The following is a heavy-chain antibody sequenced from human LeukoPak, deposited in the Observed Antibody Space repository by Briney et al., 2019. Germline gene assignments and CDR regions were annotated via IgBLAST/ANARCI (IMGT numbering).Heavy chain of an antibody. CDR3: ARHSSAARPNFDY. CDR1: GGSISGSNYY. V-gene: IGHV4-39*01. Sequence: PSETLSLTCTVSGGSISGSNYYWGWIRQPPGKGLEWIGSIYYSGTTYYNPSLKSRVTIPVDTSKNQFSLEVTSMTAADTAVYYCARHSSAARPNFDYWGQGTLVTVSS. CDR2: IYYSGTT. D-gene: IGHD6-6*01. J-gene: IGHJ4*02.